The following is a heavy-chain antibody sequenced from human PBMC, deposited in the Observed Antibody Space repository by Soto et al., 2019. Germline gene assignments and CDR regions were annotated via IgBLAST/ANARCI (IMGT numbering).Heavy chain of an antibody. Sequence: SVRGRFTISRDNAKNSLFLQMNSLRAEDTAVYYCTRDPVPDSSGYFPFDYRGQGTLVTVSS. D-gene: IGHD3-22*01. V-gene: IGHV3-21*01. CDR3: TRDPVPDSSGYFPFDY. J-gene: IGHJ4*02.